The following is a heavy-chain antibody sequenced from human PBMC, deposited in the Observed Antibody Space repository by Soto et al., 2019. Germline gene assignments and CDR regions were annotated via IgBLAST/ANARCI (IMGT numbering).Heavy chain of an antibody. V-gene: IGHV1-69*06. CDR1: GGTLSSFINYP. Sequence: QMQLVQSGAEVKKPGSSVKVSCKASGGTLSSFINYPINWVRQAPGQGLEWMGGIVPNVGTVNYAQKVQGRVTITADKSTGTAYMELSSLRSEDTARYYCARRDTSGFLLYFDNWGQGTLVTVSS. CDR2: IVPNVGTV. CDR3: ARRDTSGFLLYFDN. D-gene: IGHD3-3*01. J-gene: IGHJ4*02.